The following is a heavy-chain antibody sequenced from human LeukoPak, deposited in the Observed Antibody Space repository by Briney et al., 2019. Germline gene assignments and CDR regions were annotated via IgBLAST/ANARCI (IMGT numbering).Heavy chain of an antibody. Sequence: GGSLRLACAASGFTVARNAMAWVRQAPGEGLEWVSAIDGSGGTTFYADSVKGRVTISRVQSTNTVYLQMNSLRADDTAVYYCAKAHCSSTSCSRADNWGQGTLGTVSS. D-gene: IGHD2-2*01. CDR1: GFTVARNA. CDR2: IDGSGGTT. V-gene: IGHV3-23*01. J-gene: IGHJ4*02. CDR3: AKAHCSSTSCSRADN.